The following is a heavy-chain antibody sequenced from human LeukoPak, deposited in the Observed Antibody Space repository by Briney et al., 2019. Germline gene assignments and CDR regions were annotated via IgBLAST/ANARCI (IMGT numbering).Heavy chain of an antibody. CDR2: INPNSGGT. CDR3: ARDRPKAYYYDSSGYAL. J-gene: IGHJ4*02. D-gene: IGHD3-22*01. CDR1: GYTFTGYY. Sequence: ASVKVSCKASGYTFTGYYMHWVRQAPGQGLEWMGWINPNSGGTNYAQKFQGRVTMTRDTSISTAYMELSGLRSDDTAVYYCARDRPKAYYYDSSGYALWGQGTLVTVSS. V-gene: IGHV1-2*02.